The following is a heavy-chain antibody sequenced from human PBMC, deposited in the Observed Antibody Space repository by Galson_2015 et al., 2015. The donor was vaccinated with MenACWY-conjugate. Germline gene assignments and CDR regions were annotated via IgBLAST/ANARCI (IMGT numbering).Heavy chain of an antibody. Sequence: SLRLSCAASGFTFSSYAMSWVRQAPGKGLEWVSAISGSGGSTYYADSVKGRFTISRDNSKNTLYLQMNSLRAEDTAVYYCAKNLGAPGKTFDSWGQGTLVTVSS. V-gene: IGHV3-23*01. CDR1: GFTFSSYA. D-gene: IGHD1-26*01. CDR3: AKNLGAPGKTFDS. CDR2: ISGSGGST. J-gene: IGHJ4*02.